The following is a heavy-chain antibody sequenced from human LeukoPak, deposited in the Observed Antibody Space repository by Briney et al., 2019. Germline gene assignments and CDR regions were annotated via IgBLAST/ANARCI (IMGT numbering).Heavy chain of an antibody. J-gene: IGHJ5*02. CDR3: ARKGSGSYRNWFDP. CDR1: GGSISSSNW. V-gene: IGHV4-4*02. CDR2: IYHSGST. Sequence: SGTLSLTCAVSGGSISSSNWWSWVRQPPGKGLEWIGEIYHSGSTNYNPSLKSRVTISVDKSKNQFSLKLSSLTAADTAVYYCARKGSGSYRNWFDPWGQGTLVTVSS. D-gene: IGHD3-10*01.